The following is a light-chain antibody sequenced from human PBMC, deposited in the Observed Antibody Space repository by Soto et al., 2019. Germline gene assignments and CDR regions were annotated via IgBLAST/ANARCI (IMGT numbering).Light chain of an antibody. CDR1: QSVSGN. CDR3: QQRSNWPPLT. CDR2: GAS. Sequence: EVVMTQSPATLSVSLGDRATLSCRASQSVSGNLAWYQQKPGQAPRLLIYGASTRAAGFPARFSGSGSGTDFTLTISSLEPEDFAVYYCQQRSNWPPLTFGGGTKVDIK. V-gene: IGKV3-15*01. J-gene: IGKJ4*01.